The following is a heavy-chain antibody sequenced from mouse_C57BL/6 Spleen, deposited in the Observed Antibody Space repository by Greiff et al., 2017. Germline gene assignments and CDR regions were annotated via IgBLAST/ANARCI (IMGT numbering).Heavy chain of an antibody. CDR3: ARQWNYAWFAY. V-gene: IGHV5-6*01. CDR1: GFTFSSYG. J-gene: IGHJ3*01. Sequence: EVKLVESGGDLVKPGGSLKLSCAASGFTFSSYGMSWVSQTPDKRLEWVATISSGGSYTYYPDSVKGRFTISRDKSKNTLYLQMSSLKSEDTAMYYCARQWNYAWFAYWGQGTLVTVSA. D-gene: IGHD1-1*01. CDR2: ISSGGSYT.